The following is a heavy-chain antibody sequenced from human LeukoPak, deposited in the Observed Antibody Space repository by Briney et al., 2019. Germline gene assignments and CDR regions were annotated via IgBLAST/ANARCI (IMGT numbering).Heavy chain of an antibody. D-gene: IGHD2-15*01. CDR2: IYNSLYT. Sequence: SETLSLTCSVSGVSVSDSYCVWIRQPPGKGLEWIGYIYNSLYTDYSPSLRGRVTLSADKSKNHFSLNLDSVTAADTAVYYCSARRASVAAIDYWGQGTLVTVS. V-gene: IGHV4-4*09. CDR3: SARRASVAAIDY. J-gene: IGHJ4*02. CDR1: GVSVSDSY.